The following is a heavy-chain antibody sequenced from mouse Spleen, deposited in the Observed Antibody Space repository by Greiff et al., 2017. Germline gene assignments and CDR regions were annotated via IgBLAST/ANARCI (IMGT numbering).Heavy chain of an antibody. D-gene: IGHD4-1*01. V-gene: IGHV5-17*02. CDR2: ISSGSSTI. J-gene: IGHJ3*01. CDR3: ARGHSGTGFAY. CDR1: GFTFSSFG. Sequence: EVKVVESGGGLVQPGGSRKLSCAASGFTFSSFGMHWVRQAPEKGLEWVAYISSGSSTIYYADTVKGRFTISRDNPKNTLFLQMTSLRSEDTAMYYCARGHSGTGFAYWGQGTLVTVSA.